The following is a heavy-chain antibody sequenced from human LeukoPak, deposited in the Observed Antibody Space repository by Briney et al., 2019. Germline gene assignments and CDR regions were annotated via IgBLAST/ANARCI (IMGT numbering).Heavy chain of an antibody. CDR1: GGSFSGYY. J-gene: IGHJ2*01. CDR2: INHSGST. D-gene: IGHD3-10*01. CDR3: ARQFGSTRPYWYFDL. V-gene: IGHV4-34*01. Sequence: PSETLSLTCAVYGGSFSGYYWSWIRQPPGKGLEWIGEINHSGSTNYNPSLKSRVTISVDTSKNQFSLKLSSVPAADTAAYYCARQFGSTRPYWYFDLWGPGTLVTVSS.